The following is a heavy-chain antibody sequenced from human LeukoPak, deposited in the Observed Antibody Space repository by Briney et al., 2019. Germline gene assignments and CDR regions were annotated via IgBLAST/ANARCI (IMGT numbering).Heavy chain of an antibody. D-gene: IGHD2-2*02. J-gene: IGHJ4*02. CDR2: ISGSGGST. CDR1: GFTFSNYA. Sequence: GGSLRLSCAASGFTFSNYAMSWVRQAPGKGLEWVSAISGSGGSTYYVDSVKGRFTISRDNSKNTLYLQMNSLRAEDTAVYYCAKYPLKERWPRDCSSSTCYTHYFDYWGQGTLVTVSS. CDR3: AKYPLKERWPRDCSSSTCYTHYFDY. V-gene: IGHV3-23*01.